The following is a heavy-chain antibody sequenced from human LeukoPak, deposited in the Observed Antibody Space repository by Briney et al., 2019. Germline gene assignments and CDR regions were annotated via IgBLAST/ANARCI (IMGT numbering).Heavy chain of an antibody. CDR2: ISSSSSYI. J-gene: IGHJ4*02. CDR3: ARGGSGSYYPIDY. Sequence: GGSLRLSCAASGFTFSSYSMNWVRQAPGKGLEWVSSISSSSSYIYYADSVKGRFTISRDNAKNSLYLQMNSLRAEDTAVYYCARGGSGSYYPIDYWGQGTLVTVSS. CDR1: GFTFSSYS. D-gene: IGHD3-10*01. V-gene: IGHV3-21*01.